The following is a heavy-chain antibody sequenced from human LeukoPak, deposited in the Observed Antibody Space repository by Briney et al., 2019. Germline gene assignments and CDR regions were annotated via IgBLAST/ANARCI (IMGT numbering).Heavy chain of an antibody. CDR1: GFTISNYW. V-gene: IGHV3-74*03. D-gene: IGHD5-12*01. J-gene: IGHJ5*02. CDR2: IHPDGSIT. CDR3: APQQTYSPYNWFDP. Sequence: GGSLRLSCVGSGFTISNYWMHWVRQAPGTGLVWVSRIHPDGSITTYADSVKVRFPISRDNAKNTLYLQMNSLKAEDTAVYYCAPQQTYSPYNWFDPWGQGTLVTVSS.